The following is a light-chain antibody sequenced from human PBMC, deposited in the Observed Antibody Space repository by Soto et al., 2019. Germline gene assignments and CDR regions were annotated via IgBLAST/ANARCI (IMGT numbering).Light chain of an antibody. CDR3: CSYAGSNTLK. J-gene: IGLJ3*02. CDR2: ENT. V-gene: IGLV2-23*01. Sequence: QSALTQPASVSGSPGQSITISCTGTSSDVGSYNVVSWYQHHPGKAPKLMIYENTKRPSGASDRFSGSKSGNTAPLTIAGLQTEDEADYYCCSYAGSNTLKFGGGTKLTVL. CDR1: SSDVGSYNV.